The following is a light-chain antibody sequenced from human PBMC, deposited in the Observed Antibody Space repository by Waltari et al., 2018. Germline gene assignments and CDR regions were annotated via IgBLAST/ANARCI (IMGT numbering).Light chain of an antibody. V-gene: IGLV4-69*01. Sequence: QLVLTQSPSASASLGDSVKLTCTLSSGHSSYSSYSIAWHQQQPGKGPRFLMKLNSDGSHKRGDGIPDRFSGSSSGAERYLTISSLQSADEADYYCQTWGAGFQKFGGGTKLAVL. J-gene: IGLJ2*01. CDR2: LNSDGSH. CDR3: QTWGAGFQK. CDR1: SGHSSYSSYS.